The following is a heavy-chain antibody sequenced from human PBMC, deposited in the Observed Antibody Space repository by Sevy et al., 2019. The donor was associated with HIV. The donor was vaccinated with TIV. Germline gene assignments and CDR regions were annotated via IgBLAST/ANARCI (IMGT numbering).Heavy chain of an antibody. J-gene: IGHJ4*02. Sequence: SQTLSLTCAISGDTVSSDSAAWNWIRQSPARGLEWLGRAYYRSTWHKDYATSLNSRMTINPDTSKNQFSLQLNSVTPDDTAVYFCARDHNFALDYWGQGILVTVSS. CDR3: ARDHNFALDY. CDR2: AYYRSTWHK. V-gene: IGHV6-1*01. CDR1: GDTVSSDSAA. D-gene: IGHD1-20*01.